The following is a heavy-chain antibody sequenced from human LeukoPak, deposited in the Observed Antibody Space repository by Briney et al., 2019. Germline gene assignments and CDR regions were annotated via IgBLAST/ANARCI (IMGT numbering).Heavy chain of an antibody. CDR2: TSYDGSNK. CDR3: AKGGESSGYYGGPDY. CDR1: GFTFSSYG. D-gene: IGHD3-22*01. Sequence: GRSLRLSCAASGFTFSSYGMHWVRQAPGKGLEWVAVTSYDGSNKYYADSVKGRFSISRDNSENTLYLQMNSLRAEDTAVYYCAKGGESSGYYGGPDYWGQGILVTVS. V-gene: IGHV3-30*18. J-gene: IGHJ4*02.